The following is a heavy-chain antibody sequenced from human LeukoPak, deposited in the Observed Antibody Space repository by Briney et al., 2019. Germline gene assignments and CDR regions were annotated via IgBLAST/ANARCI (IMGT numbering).Heavy chain of an antibody. Sequence: PSETLSLTCAVYGGSFSGYYWSWIRQPPGKGLEWIGEINHSGSTNYNPSLKSRVTISVDTSKNQFSLKLSSVTAADTAVYYCARQRYSGSYSSDYWGQGTLVTVSS. J-gene: IGHJ4*02. V-gene: IGHV4-34*01. CDR3: ARQRYSGSYSSDY. CDR1: GGSFSGYY. D-gene: IGHD1-26*01. CDR2: INHSGST.